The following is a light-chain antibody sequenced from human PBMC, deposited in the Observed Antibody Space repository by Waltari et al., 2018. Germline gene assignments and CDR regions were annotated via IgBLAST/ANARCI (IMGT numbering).Light chain of an antibody. CDR2: INSDGSH. CDR1: SGHSSNI. CDR3: QTGGHGTWV. Sequence: QLVLTQSPSASASLGASVKLTCTLDSGHSSNIVAWLQQQPEKGPRSLMKINSDGSHSKGDEFPDRFSGSSSGAERYLTISSVQSEDEADYYCQTGGHGTWVFGGGTKLTVL. J-gene: IGLJ3*02. V-gene: IGLV4-69*01.